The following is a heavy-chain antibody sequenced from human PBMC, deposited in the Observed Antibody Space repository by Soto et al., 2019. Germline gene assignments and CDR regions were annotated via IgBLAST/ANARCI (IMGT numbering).Heavy chain of an antibody. CDR1: GFTFSSYW. Sequence: HPGGSLRLSCAASGFTFSSYWMHWVRHAPGKGLVWVSRINSDGSSTSYADSVKGRFTISRDNAKNTLYLQMNSLRAEDTAVYYCAGDQQHYCYYLMDVWGQGTTVTVSS. CDR3: AGDQQHYCYYLMDV. CDR2: INSDGSST. V-gene: IGHV3-74*01. D-gene: IGHD6-13*01. J-gene: IGHJ6*02.